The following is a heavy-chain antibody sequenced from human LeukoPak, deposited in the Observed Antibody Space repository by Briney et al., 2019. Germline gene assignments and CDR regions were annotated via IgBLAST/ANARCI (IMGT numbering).Heavy chain of an antibody. CDR2: MNPNSGNT. CDR3: ARGEDIWNYDYYYYMDV. D-gene: IGHD1-20*01. J-gene: IGHJ6*03. V-gene: IGHV1-8*01. Sequence: ASVKVSCKASGYTFTSYDINWVRQATGQGLEWMGWMNPNSGNTGYAQKFQGRVTMTRNTSISTAYMELSSLRSEDTAVYYCARGEDIWNYDYYYYMDVWGKGTTVTVSS. CDR1: GYTFTSYD.